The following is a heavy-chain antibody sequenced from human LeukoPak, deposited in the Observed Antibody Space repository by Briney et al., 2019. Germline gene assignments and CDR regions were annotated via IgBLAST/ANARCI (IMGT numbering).Heavy chain of an antibody. V-gene: IGHV4-59*01. Sequence: SETVSLTCTVPGGSISSYYWSWIRQPPGKGLEWIGYIYYSGSNNYNPSLKSRVTISVDTSKNQFSLKLSSVTAADTAVYYCARFVDGYNWNYFDYWGQGTLVTV. CDR3: ARFVDGYNWNYFDY. D-gene: IGHD5-24*01. CDR2: IYYSGSN. J-gene: IGHJ4*02. CDR1: GGSISSYY.